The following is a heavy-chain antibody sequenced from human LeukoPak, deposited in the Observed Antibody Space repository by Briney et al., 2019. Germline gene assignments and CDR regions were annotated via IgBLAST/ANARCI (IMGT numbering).Heavy chain of an antibody. CDR2: IRYDGSNK. D-gene: IGHD3-22*01. CDR3: AKGPGASSGYYYYYYYYMDV. J-gene: IGHJ6*03. Sequence: PGGSLRLSCAASGFTFSSYGMHWVRQAPGKGLEWVAFIRYDGSNKYYADSVKGRFTISRDNSKNTLYLQMNSLRAEDTAVYYCAKGPGASSGYYYYYYYYMDVWGKGTTVTASS. CDR1: GFTFSSYG. V-gene: IGHV3-30*02.